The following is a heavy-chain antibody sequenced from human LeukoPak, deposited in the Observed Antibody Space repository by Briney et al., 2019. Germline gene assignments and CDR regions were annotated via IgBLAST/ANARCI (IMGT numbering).Heavy chain of an antibody. D-gene: IGHD3-3*01. J-gene: IGHJ4*02. V-gene: IGHV3-30-3*01. Sequence: GRSLRLSCAASEFTFSSYNMYWVRQAPGKGLEWVAVISSDGSNKYYADSVKGRFTISRDNSKNTLYLQMNSLRTEDTAVIYCAKVAYVFWSGYSTPYYFDYWGQGTLVTVSS. CDR3: AKVAYVFWSGYSTPYYFDY. CDR1: EFTFSSYN. CDR2: ISSDGSNK.